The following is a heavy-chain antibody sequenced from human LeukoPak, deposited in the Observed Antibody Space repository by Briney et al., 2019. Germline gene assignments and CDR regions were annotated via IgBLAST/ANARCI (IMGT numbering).Heavy chain of an antibody. D-gene: IGHD2-2*02. J-gene: IGHJ5*02. CDR2: IIPIFGTA. CDR3: ARTGGQFVVVPAAIGGYNWFDP. V-gene: IGHV1-69*05. Sequence: ASVKVSCKASGGTFSSYAISWVRQAPGQGLEWMGGIIPIFGTANYAQKFQGRVTITTDESTSTAYMELSSLRSEDTAVYYCARTGGQFVVVPAAIGGYNWFDPWGQGTLVTVSS. CDR1: GGTFSSYA.